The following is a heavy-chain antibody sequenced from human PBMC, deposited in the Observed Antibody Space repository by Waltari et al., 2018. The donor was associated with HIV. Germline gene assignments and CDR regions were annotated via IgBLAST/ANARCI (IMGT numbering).Heavy chain of an antibody. V-gene: IGHV3-23*01. CDR3: AKWEGDSSGYPDY. CDR2: ISGSGGST. CDR1: GFTFRIYA. J-gene: IGHJ4*02. Sequence: EVQLLESGGGVVQPGGSLSISCAASGFTFRIYAMCWVRQASGKGLEWVSAISGSGGSTYYADSVKGRFTISRDNSKNTLYLQMNSLRAEDTAVYYCAKWEGDSSGYPDYWGQGTLVTVSS. D-gene: IGHD3-22*01.